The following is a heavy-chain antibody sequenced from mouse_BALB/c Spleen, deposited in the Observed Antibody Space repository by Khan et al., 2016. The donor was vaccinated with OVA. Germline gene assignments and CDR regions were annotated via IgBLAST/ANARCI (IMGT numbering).Heavy chain of an antibody. V-gene: IGHV1S137*01. J-gene: IGHJ3*01. CDR3: ARGGGGDRFAY. CDR1: SYTFTDFT. Sequence: VKLQQSGAELVRPGVSVKISCKGSSYTFTDFTMHWVKQSHAKSLEWIGVVNTYYGDATYNQKFKGKATMTVDKSSTTAYMELARLTSEDSAIYYCARGGGGDRFAYWGQGTLVTVSA. CDR2: VNTYYGDA.